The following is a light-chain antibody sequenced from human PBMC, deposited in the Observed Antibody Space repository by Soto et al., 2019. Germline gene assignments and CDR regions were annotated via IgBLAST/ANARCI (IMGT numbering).Light chain of an antibody. CDR3: QQYNTFWT. CDR2: EAS. J-gene: IGKJ1*01. CDR1: HTISTW. Sequence: DIQLNQSPSTLSASVGDRVTITCRASHTISTWLAWYQQKPGKAPTLLIYEASRLGTGVPSRFSGSGSGTEFSLTISSLQPDDSATYYCQQYNTFWTVGHGTKVEI. V-gene: IGKV1-5*03.